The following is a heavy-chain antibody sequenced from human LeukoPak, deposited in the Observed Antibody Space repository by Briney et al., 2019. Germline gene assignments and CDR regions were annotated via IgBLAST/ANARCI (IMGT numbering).Heavy chain of an antibody. CDR3: ARDREGIAVVPAATPGWGMAV. Sequence: SVKVSCKASGYTFTSYYMHGVRQAPGQGLEWMGGIIPIFGSPDYAEKFLGRVTITPDESTSTVYMELTSLTSDDTAVYYCARDREGIAVVPAATPGWGMAVWGSGTTVTVSS. J-gene: IGHJ6*04. CDR2: IIPIFGSP. CDR1: GYTFTSYY. V-gene: IGHV1-69*13. D-gene: IGHD2-2*02.